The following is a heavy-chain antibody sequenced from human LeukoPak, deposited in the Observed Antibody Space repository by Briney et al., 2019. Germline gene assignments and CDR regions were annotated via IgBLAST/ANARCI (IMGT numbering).Heavy chain of an antibody. J-gene: IGHJ4*02. Sequence: PGGSLRLSCAASGFSFSSYGMHWVRQAPGKGLEWVAFIRYDGSNKYDADSAKGRFTISRDNSKNTLYLQMNSLRAEDTALYYCAKASWDSGHFDYWGQGTLVTVSS. CDR1: GFSFSSYG. CDR2: IRYDGSNK. CDR3: AKASWDSGHFDY. V-gene: IGHV3-30*02. D-gene: IGHD1-26*01.